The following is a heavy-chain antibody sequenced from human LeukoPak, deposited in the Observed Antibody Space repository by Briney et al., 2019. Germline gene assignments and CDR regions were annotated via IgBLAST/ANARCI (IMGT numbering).Heavy chain of an antibody. CDR2: IDYSGST. CDR1: ASISSSRYY. CDR3: ARDHGSTSWYYF. Sequence: PSETLSLTCTVPASISSSRYYCGWIRQPPGKGLERIGSIDYSGSTSYNVSLKSRVTISIDMSKNQFSLKLRSVTAADTAVYYCARDHGSTSWYYFWGQGTLVTVSS. J-gene: IGHJ4*02. V-gene: IGHV4-39*07. D-gene: IGHD6-13*01.